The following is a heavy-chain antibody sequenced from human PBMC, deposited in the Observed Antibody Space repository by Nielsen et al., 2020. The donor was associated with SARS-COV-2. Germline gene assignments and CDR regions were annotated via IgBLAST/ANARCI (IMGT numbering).Heavy chain of an antibody. D-gene: IGHD3-10*01. V-gene: IGHV4-39*01. CDR2: IYYSGST. CDR3: ARPYGSGSYWVNWFDP. Sequence: GSLRLSCTVSGGSISSSSYYWGWIRQPPGKGLEWIGSIYYSGSTYYNPSLKSRVTISVDTSKNQFSLKLSSVTAADTAVYYCARPYGSGSYWVNWFDPWGQGTLVTVSS. CDR1: GGSISSSSYY. J-gene: IGHJ5*02.